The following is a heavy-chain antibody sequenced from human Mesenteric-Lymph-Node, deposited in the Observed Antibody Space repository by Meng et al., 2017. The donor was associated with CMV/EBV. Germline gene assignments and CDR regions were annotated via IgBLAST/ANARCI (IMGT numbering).Heavy chain of an antibody. CDR3: ARMWLDRWAFDF. CDR2: TYPGDSDT. D-gene: IGHD6-19*01. V-gene: IGHV5-51*01. CDR1: GYNFATYW. Sequence: SCKGSGYNFATYWIGWVRQRPGKGLEWMGITYPGDSDTRYRPSFQGQATISADKSISTAYVQWSSLKASDTAIYYCARMWLDRWAFDFWGQGTLVTVSS. J-gene: IGHJ4*02.